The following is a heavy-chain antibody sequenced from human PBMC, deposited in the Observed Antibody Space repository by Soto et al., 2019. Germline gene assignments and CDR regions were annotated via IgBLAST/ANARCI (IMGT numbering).Heavy chain of an antibody. CDR1: GGSISSGGYS. Sequence: PSETLSLTCAVSGGSISSGGYSWSWIRQPPGKGLEWLGYIYSSGFTTYNPSLKGRLTISVDTSKNQFSLRLSSVTSADTAVYYCARGGAPYNWFGPRGQGTLVTVSS. J-gene: IGHJ5*02. D-gene: IGHD3-16*01. V-gene: IGHV4-61*08. CDR2: IYSSGFT. CDR3: ARGGAPYNWFGP.